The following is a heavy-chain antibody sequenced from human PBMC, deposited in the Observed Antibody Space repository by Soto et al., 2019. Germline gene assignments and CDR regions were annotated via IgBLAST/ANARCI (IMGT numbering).Heavy chain of an antibody. Sequence: QITLKESGPTLVKPTQTLTLTCTFSGFSLSTSGVWVGWIRQPPGKALEWLALIYWDDAKRYSPSLKSRLTITKDTSKNQLVLIMTNRDPVDTATSYCAHATYYYDSSGYDYGRYFDYWGQGTLVTVSS. D-gene: IGHD3-22*01. CDR1: GFSLSTSGVW. CDR2: IYWDDAK. V-gene: IGHV2-5*02. CDR3: AHATYYYDSSGYDYGRYFDY. J-gene: IGHJ4*02.